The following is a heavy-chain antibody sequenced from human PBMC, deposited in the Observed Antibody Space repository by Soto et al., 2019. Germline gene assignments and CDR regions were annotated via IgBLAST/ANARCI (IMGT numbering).Heavy chain of an antibody. CDR3: ARDGYNGIDY. CDR1: GGSISSYY. D-gene: IGHD5-12*01. CDR2: IYYSGST. Sequence: PSETLSLTCTVSGGSISSYYWSWIRQPPGKGLEWIGYIYYSGSTNYNPSLKSRVTISVDTSKNQFSLKLSSVTAADTAVYYCARDGYNGIDYWGQGTLVTVSS. V-gene: IGHV4-59*01. J-gene: IGHJ4*02.